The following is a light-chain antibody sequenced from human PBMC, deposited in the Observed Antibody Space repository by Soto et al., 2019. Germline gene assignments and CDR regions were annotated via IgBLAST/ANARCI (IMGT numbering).Light chain of an antibody. V-gene: IGKV4-1*01. CDR3: QQYYTTPRT. J-gene: IGKJ1*01. Sequence: DIVMTQSPDSLAVSLGERATINCKSSQSILFSSNNKNYLAWYQQKQGQPPKLLIYWASTRESGVPDRFSGSGSGTDFTLTINSLQAEDVAVYYCQQYYTTPRTFGQGTKVELK. CDR2: WAS. CDR1: QSILFSSNNKNY.